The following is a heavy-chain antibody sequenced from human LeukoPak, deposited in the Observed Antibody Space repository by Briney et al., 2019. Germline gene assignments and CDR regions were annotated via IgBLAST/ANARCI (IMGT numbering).Heavy chain of an antibody. CDR2: IYYSGST. J-gene: IGHJ4*02. Sequence: SETLSLTCTVSGGSISSSSYYWGWIRQPPGKGLEWIGSIYYSGSTYYNPSLKSRVTISVDTSKNQFSLKLSSVTAADTAVYYCARVAGHYDILTGYYQPYYFDYWGQGTLVTVSS. V-gene: IGHV4-39*07. D-gene: IGHD3-9*01. CDR3: ARVAGHYDILTGYYQPYYFDY. CDR1: GGSISSSSYY.